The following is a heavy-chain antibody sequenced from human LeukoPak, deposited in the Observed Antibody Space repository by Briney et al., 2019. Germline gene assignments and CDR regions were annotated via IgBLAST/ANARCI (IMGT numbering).Heavy chain of an antibody. V-gene: IGHV3-30*02. Sequence: PGGALRHCCAASGFPFSSYAMHWVRQAPGKGLERVAFLRYVGSNKYYADSLKGRFTITRDNSKNTLYLQMNSLRAEDTAVYYCAKDPSYRLTLPLGAFDIWGQGTMVTVSS. CDR1: GFPFSSYA. CDR3: AKDPSYRLTLPLGAFDI. D-gene: IGHD3-16*01. CDR2: LRYVGSNK. J-gene: IGHJ3*02.